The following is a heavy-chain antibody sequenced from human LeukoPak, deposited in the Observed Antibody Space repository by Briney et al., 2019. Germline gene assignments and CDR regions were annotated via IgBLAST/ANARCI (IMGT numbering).Heavy chain of an antibody. Sequence: GGSLRLSCAASGFTFTRYAMSWVPEAPGRGREWVVRIKSKTDGGTTDYAPHVKGRFTISRDDSKNSLYLQMNSLKTEDTAVYYCTTIAAAGHFDYWGRGTLVTVSS. CDR1: GFTFTRYA. CDR3: TTIAAAGHFDY. D-gene: IGHD6-13*01. V-gene: IGHV3-15*01. J-gene: IGHJ4*02. CDR2: IKSKTDGGTT.